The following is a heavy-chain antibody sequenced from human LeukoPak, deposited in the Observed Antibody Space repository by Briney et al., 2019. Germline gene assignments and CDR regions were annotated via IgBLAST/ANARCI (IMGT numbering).Heavy chain of an antibody. D-gene: IGHD3-10*01. V-gene: IGHV3-23*01. CDR3: AKWGGYGSFDY. Sequence: GGSLRLSCAASGFTFSSYATSWVRQAPGKGLEWVSAISGSGGSTYYAGSVKGRFTISRDNSKNTLYLQMNSLRAEDTAVYYCAKWGGYGSFDYWGQGTLVTVSS. CDR2: ISGSGGST. CDR1: GFTFSSYA. J-gene: IGHJ4*02.